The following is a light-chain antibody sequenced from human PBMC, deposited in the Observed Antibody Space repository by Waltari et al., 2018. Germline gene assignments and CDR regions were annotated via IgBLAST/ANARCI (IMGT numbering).Light chain of an antibody. J-gene: IGKJ1*01. Sequence: DIQMTQSPSTLSASVGDRVTITCRASQSMNSWLAWYQQKPGKAPKLLISKASSLESGVPSRFSGSGSGTEFTLSISSLQPDDFTTYYCQQYNLYSWTFGQGTKVEV. CDR2: KAS. CDR3: QQYNLYSWT. V-gene: IGKV1-5*03. CDR1: QSMNSW.